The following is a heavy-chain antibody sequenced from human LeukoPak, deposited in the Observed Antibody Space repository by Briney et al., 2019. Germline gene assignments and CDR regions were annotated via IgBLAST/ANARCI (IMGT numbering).Heavy chain of an antibody. CDR1: GFIFTDYY. CDR3: AKDMGSGSYPRPFDY. D-gene: IGHD3-10*01. V-gene: IGHV3-11*06. CDR2: IDSGSTST. Sequence: KPGGSLRLSCAASGFIFTDYYMSWVRQAPGKGLEWVSFIDSGSTSTKYADSVKGRFSISRDNAKNTLYLHMNSLRAEDTAVYYCAKDMGSGSYPRPFDYWGQGTLVTVSS. J-gene: IGHJ4*02.